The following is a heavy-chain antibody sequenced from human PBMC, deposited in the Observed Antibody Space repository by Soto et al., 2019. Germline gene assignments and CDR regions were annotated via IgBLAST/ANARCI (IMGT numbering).Heavy chain of an antibody. V-gene: IGHV1-18*01. J-gene: IGHJ3*01. CDR1: GYAFSSHG. D-gene: IGHD1-26*01. CDR2: INTYNGNI. CDR3: ASDLRVGANTDALNL. Sequence: QGLLVQSGAEVKKPGASVKVSCKASGYAFSSHGISWVRQAPGQGLEWMGRINTYNGNINYARNVQDRLTLTTDTSTTTVYMELKSLTSDDTAVYYCASDLRVGANTDALNLWGQGTMVTVSS.